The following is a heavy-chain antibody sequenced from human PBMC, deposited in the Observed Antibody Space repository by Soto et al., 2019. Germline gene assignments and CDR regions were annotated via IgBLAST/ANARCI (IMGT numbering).Heavy chain of an antibody. D-gene: IGHD2-21*02. V-gene: IGHV4-30-2*01. J-gene: IGHJ6*02. Sequence: SETLSLTCAVSGGSISGGGYSWSWIRQPPGKGLEWIGYIYHSGSTIYNPSLKSRVTISVDTSKNQFSLKLNSVTAADTAVYYCARDLWGYCGADCYPLDVWGQGTTVTVSS. CDR3: ARDLWGYCGADCYPLDV. CDR2: IYHSGST. CDR1: GGSISGGGYS.